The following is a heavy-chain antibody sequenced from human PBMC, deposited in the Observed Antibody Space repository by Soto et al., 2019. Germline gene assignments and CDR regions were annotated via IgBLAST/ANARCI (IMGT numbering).Heavy chain of an antibody. Sequence: QVHLQESGPGVVKPSETLSLSCTVSGGSISSYYWNWIRKPAEKGLEWIGLIHSSGATYYNPSPKSRVSMSVDTSKNQISLKLRSVTAADTAVYYCASLGGTIDYWGQGTLVTVSS. CDR3: ASLGGTIDY. D-gene: IGHD1-26*01. CDR2: IHSSGAT. V-gene: IGHV4-4*07. J-gene: IGHJ4*02. CDR1: GGSISSYY.